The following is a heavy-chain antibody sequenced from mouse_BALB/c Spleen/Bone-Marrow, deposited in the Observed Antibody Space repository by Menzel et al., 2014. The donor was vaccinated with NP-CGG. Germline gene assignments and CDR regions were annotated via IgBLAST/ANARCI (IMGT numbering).Heavy chain of an antibody. CDR1: GYTFTSYW. Sequence: VQLQESGAELVRPGASVKLSCKASGYTFTSYWINWVKQRPGQGLEWIGNIYPSGSYTNYNQKFKDKATLTVDKSSSTAYMQLSSPTSEDSAAYYRTRAGATVPFDYWGQGTTLTVSS. CDR2: IYPSGSYT. D-gene: IGHD1-1*01. V-gene: IGHV1S126*01. J-gene: IGHJ2*01. CDR3: TRAGATVPFDY.